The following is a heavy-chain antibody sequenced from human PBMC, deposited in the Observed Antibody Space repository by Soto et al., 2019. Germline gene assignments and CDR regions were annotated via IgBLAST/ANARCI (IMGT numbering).Heavy chain of an antibody. V-gene: IGHV3-15*01. Sequence: EVQLVESGGGLVKPGGSLRLSCAASGSTFSHAWMSWVRQVPGKGLEWVARVKSKAAGGTTDYAAPVKGRFTISRDDSKNTLYLQMNSLKTEDTAVYYCTTLGFDPWCQGTLVTVSS. CDR3: TTLGFDP. J-gene: IGHJ5*02. CDR2: VKSKAAGGTT. CDR1: GSTFSHAW.